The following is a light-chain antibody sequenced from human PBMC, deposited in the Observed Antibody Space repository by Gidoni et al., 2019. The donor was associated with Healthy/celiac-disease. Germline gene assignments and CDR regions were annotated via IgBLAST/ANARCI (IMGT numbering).Light chain of an antibody. CDR1: QSISSY. CDR3: QQSYSTLIT. V-gene: IGKV1-39*01. Sequence: DIQMTQSPSSLSASVGDRVTITCRASQSISSYLNWYQQKPGKAPKLLIYAASSLQSGVPSRFSGSGSGTDFTLTISSLQQEDFATYYCQQSYSTLITFGQGTRLEIK. CDR2: AAS. J-gene: IGKJ5*01.